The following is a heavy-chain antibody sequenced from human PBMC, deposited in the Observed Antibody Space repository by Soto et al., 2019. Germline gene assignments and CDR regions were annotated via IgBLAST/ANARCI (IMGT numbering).Heavy chain of an antibody. CDR3: ARGRWGSGLHEDY. D-gene: IGHD3-10*01. V-gene: IGHV1-69*01. CDR1: GGTFSSYA. J-gene: IGHJ4*02. CDR2: IIPIFGTA. Sequence: QVPLVQSGAEVKKAGSSVKVSCKASGGTFSSYAISWVRQAPGQGLEWMGGIIPIFGTANYAQKLQGRVTITADESTSTAYMELSSLRSEDTAVYYCARGRWGSGLHEDYWGQGTLVTVSS.